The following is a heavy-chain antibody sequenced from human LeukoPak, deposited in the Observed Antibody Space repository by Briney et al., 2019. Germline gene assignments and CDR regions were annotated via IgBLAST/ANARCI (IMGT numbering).Heavy chain of an antibody. V-gene: IGHV4-34*01. CDR3: ARGSGIYYYGSGSKYNWFDP. Sequence: SETLSLTCAVYGGSFSGYYWSWIRQPPGKGLEWIGEINHSGSTNYNPSLKSRVTISVGTSKNQFSLKLSSVTAADTAVYYCARGSGIYYYGSGSKYNWFDPWGQGTLVTVSS. CDR1: GGSFSGYY. D-gene: IGHD3-10*01. J-gene: IGHJ5*02. CDR2: INHSGST.